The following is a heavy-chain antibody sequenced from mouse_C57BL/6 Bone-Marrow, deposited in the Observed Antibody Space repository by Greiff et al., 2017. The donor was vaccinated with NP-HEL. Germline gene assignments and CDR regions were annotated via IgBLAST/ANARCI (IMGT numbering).Heavy chain of an antibody. CDR2: INPSNGGT. J-gene: IGHJ2*01. Sequence: QVQLQQPGTELVKPGASVKLSCKASGFTFTSYWMHWVKQRPGQGLEWIGNINPSNGGTNYNEKFKSKATLTVDKSSSTAYMQLSSLTSEDSAVYYCARERIRRAHFDYWGQGTTLTVSS. V-gene: IGHV1-53*01. CDR1: GFTFTSYW. CDR3: ARERIRRAHFDY. D-gene: IGHD3-1*01.